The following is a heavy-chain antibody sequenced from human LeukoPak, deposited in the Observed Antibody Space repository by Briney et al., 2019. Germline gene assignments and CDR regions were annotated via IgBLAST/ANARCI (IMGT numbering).Heavy chain of an antibody. CDR2: IYYSGST. J-gene: IGHJ6*03. Sequence: SETLSLTCTVSGGSISSSSYYWGWIRQPPGKGLEWIGSIYYSGSTYYNPSLKSRVTISVDTSKNQFSLKLSSVTAADTAVYYCAREAAAGPHYYYYYMDVWGKGTTVTVSS. CDR1: GGSISSSSYY. CDR3: AREAAAGPHYYYYYMDV. V-gene: IGHV4-39*07. D-gene: IGHD6-13*01.